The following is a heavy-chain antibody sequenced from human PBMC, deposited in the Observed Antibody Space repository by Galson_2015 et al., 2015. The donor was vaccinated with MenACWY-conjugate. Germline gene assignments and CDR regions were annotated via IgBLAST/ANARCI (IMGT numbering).Heavy chain of an antibody. CDR3: ARPYYYGSGSYYGWYFDL. V-gene: IGHV3-13*04. J-gene: IGHJ2*01. CDR2: IGPSGDT. Sequence: SLRLSCAASGFTFRRNDMHWVRQGIGKGLEWVSAIGPSGDTYYPGSVKGRFTISRENARNSLYLQMISLRAGDTAVYYCARPYYYGSGSYYGWYFDLWGRGTLVTVSS. CDR1: GFTFRRND. D-gene: IGHD3-10*01.